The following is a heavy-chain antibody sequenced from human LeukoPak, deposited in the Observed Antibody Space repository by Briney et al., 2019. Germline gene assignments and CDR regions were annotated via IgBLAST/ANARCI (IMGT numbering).Heavy chain of an antibody. Sequence: GGSLSLSCAASGFTFSSYAMGCVRQAPGKGREWVSAISGSGGSTYYADSVKGRFTISRDNSKNTLYLQMNSLRPEDTAVYYCAKEQQLEPFDYWGQGTLVTVSS. D-gene: IGHD1-1*01. CDR1: GFTFSSYA. J-gene: IGHJ4*02. CDR3: AKEQQLEPFDY. CDR2: ISGSGGST. V-gene: IGHV3-23*01.